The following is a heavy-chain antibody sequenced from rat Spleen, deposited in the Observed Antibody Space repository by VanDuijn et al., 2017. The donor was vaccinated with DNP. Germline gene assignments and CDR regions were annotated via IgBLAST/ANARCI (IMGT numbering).Heavy chain of an antibody. V-gene: IGHV5-22*01. CDR3: ARWYSRHFCY. CDR1: GYTFSDYY. D-gene: IGHD1-11*01. CDR2: ISPTGNRT. Sequence: EVQLVESGGGLVQPGRSLKLSCAASGYTFSDYYMAWVRQAPTKGLEWVTAISPTGNRTHYPDSVKGRFTIARDNAKNTLYLQMSRLRSADMATYYCARWYSRHFCYWGQGVMVTVSS. J-gene: IGHJ2*01.